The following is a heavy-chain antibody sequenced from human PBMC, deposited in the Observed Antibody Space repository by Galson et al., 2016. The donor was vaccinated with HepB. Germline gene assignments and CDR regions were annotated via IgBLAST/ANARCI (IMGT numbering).Heavy chain of an antibody. CDR2: IWSDGSNK. CDR3: TRDPGYYDSSGYYYPGPFD. V-gene: IGHV3-33*01. J-gene: IGHJ4*02. D-gene: IGHD3-22*01. Sequence: SLRLSCAASGFTFSSYGMHWVRQAPGKGLEWVAMIWSDGSNKYYIDSVKGRFTISRDNFQNTLYLQMNSLRAEDMAVYYCTRDPGYYDSSGYYYPGPFDWGQGTLVTVSS. CDR1: GFTFSSYG.